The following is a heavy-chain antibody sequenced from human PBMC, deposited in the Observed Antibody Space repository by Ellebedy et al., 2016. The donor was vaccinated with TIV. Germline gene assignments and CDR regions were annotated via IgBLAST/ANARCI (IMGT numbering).Heavy chain of an antibody. D-gene: IGHD4-17*01. CDR1: AFSISSDYY. V-gene: IGHV4-38-2*01. CDR2: VYHDGRS. J-gene: IGHJ4*02. CDR3: ARGLSPYGNYAY. Sequence: MPSETLSLTCLVSAFSISSDYYSGCIRHPPGRGLEWVGCVYHDGRSYAIPSLKSRVTVSVDTSKNQFSLHLNSVTATDTAVYYCARGLSPYGNYAYWGQGTLVTVSS.